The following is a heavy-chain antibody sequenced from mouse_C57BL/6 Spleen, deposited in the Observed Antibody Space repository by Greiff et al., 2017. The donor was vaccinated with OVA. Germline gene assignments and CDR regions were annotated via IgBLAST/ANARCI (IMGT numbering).Heavy chain of an antibody. CDR3: TRREYYYGSPNL. D-gene: IGHD1-1*01. J-gene: IGHJ4*01. Sequence: QVQLQRSGAELVRPGASVTLSCKASGYTFTDYEMHWVKQTPVHGLEWIGAIDPETGGTAYNQKFKGKAILTADKSSSTAYMELRSLTSEDSAVYYCTRREYYYGSPNLWGQGTSVTVSS. CDR2: IDPETGGT. V-gene: IGHV1-15*01. CDR1: GYTFTDYE.